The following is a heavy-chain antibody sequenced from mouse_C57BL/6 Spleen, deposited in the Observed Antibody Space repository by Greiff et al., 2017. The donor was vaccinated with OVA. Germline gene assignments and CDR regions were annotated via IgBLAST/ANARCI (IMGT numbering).Heavy chain of an antibody. V-gene: IGHV6-6*01. CDR2: IRNKANNHAT. J-gene: IGHJ2*01. CDR3: TRSLATVVATSYFDY. D-gene: IGHD1-1*01. Sequence: EVKLVESGGGLVQPGGSMKLSCAASGFTFSDAWMDWVRQSPEKGLEWVAEIRNKANNHATYYAESVKGRFTISRDDSKSSVYLQMNSLRAEDTGIYYCTRSLATVVATSYFDYWGQGTTLTVSS. CDR1: GFTFSDAW.